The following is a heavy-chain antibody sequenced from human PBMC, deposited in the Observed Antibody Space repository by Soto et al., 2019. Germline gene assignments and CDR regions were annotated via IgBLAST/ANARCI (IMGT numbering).Heavy chain of an antibody. Sequence: GASVKVSCKASGYTFTSYAMHWVRQAPGQRLEWMGWINAGNGNTKYSQKFQGRVTITRDTSASTAYMELSSLRSEDTAVYYCARDGGDITILEWLSPNWFDPWGQGTLVTVSS. CDR3: ARDGGDITILEWLSPNWFDP. CDR1: GYTFTSYA. D-gene: IGHD3-3*01. CDR2: INAGNGNT. J-gene: IGHJ5*02. V-gene: IGHV1-3*01.